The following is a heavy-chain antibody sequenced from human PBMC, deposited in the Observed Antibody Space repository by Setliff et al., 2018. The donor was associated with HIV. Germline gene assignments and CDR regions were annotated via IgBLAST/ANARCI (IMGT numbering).Heavy chain of an antibody. CDR3: ARGICSSWYSIPLYYYYYSMDV. V-gene: IGHV4-34*01. D-gene: IGHD6-13*01. CDR2: MQHSGRT. J-gene: IGHJ6*03. Sequence: SETLSLTCAVYGGSFSGYCWSWIRQPPGKGLEWIGEMQHSGRTNYNPSLRSRVTTSVDTSKSQFSLKLSSVTAADTAVYYCARGICSSWYSIPLYYYYYSMDVWGKGTTVTVSS. CDR1: GGSFSGYC.